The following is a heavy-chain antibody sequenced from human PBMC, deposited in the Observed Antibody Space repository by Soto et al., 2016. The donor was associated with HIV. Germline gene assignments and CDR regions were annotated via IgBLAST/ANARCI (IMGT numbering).Heavy chain of an antibody. CDR2: ISSSSSTI. J-gene: IGHJ3*02. D-gene: IGHD2-2*01. Sequence: EVQLVESGGGLVQPGGSLRLSCAASGFTFSTYSMNWVRQAPGKGLEWVSYISSSSSTIYYADSVKGRFTISRDNAKNSLYLQMISLRAEDTAVFYCARGGYCSSTSCRRGEGVFGDLGIWGQGTNGHRLF. V-gene: IGHV3-48*04. CDR1: GFTFSTYS. CDR3: ARGGYCSSTSCRRGEGVFGDLGI.